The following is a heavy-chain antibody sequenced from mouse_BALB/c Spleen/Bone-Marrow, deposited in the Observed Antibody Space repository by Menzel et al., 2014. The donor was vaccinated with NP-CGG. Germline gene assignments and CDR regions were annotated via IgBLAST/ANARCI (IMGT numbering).Heavy chain of an antibody. D-gene: IGHD3-2*01. V-gene: IGHV1-7*01. Sequence: VQLQESGAELAKPGASVKMSCKASGYTFTNYWMHWVKQRPGQGLERIGYINPNTGYTEYNQKFKDKATVTADKSSSTAYMQLSSLTSEDSAVYYCARRGDSSGYAFAYWGQGTLVTVSA. CDR3: ARRGDSSGYAFAY. CDR1: GYTFTNYW. CDR2: INPNTGYT. J-gene: IGHJ3*01.